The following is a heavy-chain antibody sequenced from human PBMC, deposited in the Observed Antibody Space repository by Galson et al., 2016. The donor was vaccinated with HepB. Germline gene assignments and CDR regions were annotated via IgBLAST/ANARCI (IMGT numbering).Heavy chain of an antibody. V-gene: IGHV1-69*13. J-gene: IGHJ3*02. Sequence: SVKVSCKASGGTFANYDMNWVRQVPGQGLEWMGGVVPLFETRNYAQKFQGRLTITADESTKTAYMELNSLKSDDTAVYYCARGLAVVVTALRAALDIWGQGTMVVVSS. CDR3: ARGLAVVVTALRAALDI. CDR2: VVPLFETR. CDR1: GGTFANYD. D-gene: IGHD2-21*02.